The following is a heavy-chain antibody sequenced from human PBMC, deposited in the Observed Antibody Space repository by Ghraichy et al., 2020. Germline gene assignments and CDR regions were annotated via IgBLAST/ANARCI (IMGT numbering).Heavy chain of an antibody. Sequence: SVKVSCKASGGTFSSYAISWVRQAPGQGLEWMGGIIPIFGTANYAQKFQGRVTITADKSTSTAYMELSSLRSEDTAVDYGASAGAAAGRYYYYGMDVWGQGTTVTVSS. CDR3: ASAGAAAGRYYYYGMDV. CDR2: IIPIFGTA. V-gene: IGHV1-69*06. J-gene: IGHJ6*02. CDR1: GGTFSSYA. D-gene: IGHD6-13*01.